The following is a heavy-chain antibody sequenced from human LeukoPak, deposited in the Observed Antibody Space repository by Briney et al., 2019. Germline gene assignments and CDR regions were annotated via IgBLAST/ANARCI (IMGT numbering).Heavy chain of an antibody. Sequence: EPSVKVSCKASGYTFTGYYMHWVRQAPGQGVEWMGWINPNSGGTNYAQKFQGRVTMTRDTSISTAYMELSRLRSDDTAVYYCARGRYYYDSSGYWTIDYWGQGTLVTVSS. J-gene: IGHJ4*02. D-gene: IGHD3-22*01. CDR3: ARGRYYYDSSGYWTIDY. CDR2: INPNSGGT. CDR1: GYTFTGYY. V-gene: IGHV1-2*02.